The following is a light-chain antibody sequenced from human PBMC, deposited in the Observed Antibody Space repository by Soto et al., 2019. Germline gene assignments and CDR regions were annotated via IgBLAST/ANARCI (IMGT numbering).Light chain of an antibody. J-gene: IGKJ1*01. CDR3: QHYNSYSEA. CDR2: DAS. V-gene: IGKV1-5*01. Sequence: GERATLSCRASQSVTTKVAWYQQRPGQVPRLLIYDASSLESGVPSRFSGSGSGTEFTLTISSLQPDDFATYYCQHYNSYSEAFGQGTKVDI. CDR1: QSVTTK.